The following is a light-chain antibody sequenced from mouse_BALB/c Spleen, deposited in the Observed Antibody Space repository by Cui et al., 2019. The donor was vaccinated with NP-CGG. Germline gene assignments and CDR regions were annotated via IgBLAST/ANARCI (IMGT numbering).Light chain of an antibody. CDR3: ALWYSNHWV. Sequence: QAVVTQESALTTSPGETVTLTCRSSTGAVTTSNYANWVQEKPDHFFTGLIGGTNNRAPGVPARFSGSLIGDKAALTITGPQTEDEAIYFCALWYSNHWVFGGGTKLTGL. J-gene: IGLJ1*01. CDR1: TGAVTTSNY. CDR2: GTN. V-gene: IGLV1*01.